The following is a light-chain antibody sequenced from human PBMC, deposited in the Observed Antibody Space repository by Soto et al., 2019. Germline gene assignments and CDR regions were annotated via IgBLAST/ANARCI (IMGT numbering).Light chain of an antibody. V-gene: IGKV3-11*01. Sequence: EVVVTQSPGTLSLSPGERATLSFWASQSVSSYLAWYQQKPGQAPRLLIYDASNRATGIPARFSGSGSGTDFTLTISSLEPEDFAVYYCQQRSNWPPTFGQGTLPEVK. J-gene: IGKJ5*01. CDR2: DAS. CDR3: QQRSNWPPT. CDR1: QSVSSY.